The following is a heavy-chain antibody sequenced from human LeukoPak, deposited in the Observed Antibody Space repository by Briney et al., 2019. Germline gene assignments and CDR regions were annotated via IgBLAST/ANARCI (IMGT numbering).Heavy chain of an antibody. J-gene: IGHJ4*02. CDR2: ISYDGSNK. Sequence: GGSLRLSCAASGFTFSSYGMHWVRQAPGKGLEWVAVISYDGSNKYYADSVKGRFTISRDNSKNTLYLQMNSLRAEDTAVYYCAKAGREQQLVRGEFDYWGQGTLVTVSS. CDR3: AKAGREQQLVRGEFDY. V-gene: IGHV3-30*18. CDR1: GFTFSSYG. D-gene: IGHD6-13*01.